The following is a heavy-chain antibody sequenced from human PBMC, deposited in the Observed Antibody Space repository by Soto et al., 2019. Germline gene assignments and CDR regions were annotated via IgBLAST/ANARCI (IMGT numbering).Heavy chain of an antibody. V-gene: IGHV3-23*01. Sequence: GGSLRLSCAASGFTFSSYAMSWVRQASGKGLEWVSAISGSGGSTYYADSVKGRFTISRDNSKNTLYLQMNSLRAEDTAVYYCAKGPHDYGDHYFDYWGQGTLVTVSS. CDR3: AKGPHDYGDHYFDY. CDR2: ISGSGGST. D-gene: IGHD4-17*01. J-gene: IGHJ4*02. CDR1: GFTFSSYA.